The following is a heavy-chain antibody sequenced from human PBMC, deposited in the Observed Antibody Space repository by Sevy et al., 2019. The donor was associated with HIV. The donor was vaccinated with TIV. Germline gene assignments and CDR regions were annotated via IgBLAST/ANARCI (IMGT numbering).Heavy chain of an antibody. CDR1: GFSFSNYW. CDR2: IYSDGGGT. V-gene: IGHV3-74*01. Sequence: GGSLRLSCAASGFSFSNYWMHWVRQGPGKGLVWVSRIYSDGGGTNYADFVKGRFTISRDNAKNTLYLQMNSLRAEDTAVYYCAKRRVQSGLSGGGANYGWDVCGQGTTVTVSS. D-gene: IGHD2-8*02. CDR3: AKRRVQSGLSGGGANYGWDV. J-gene: IGHJ6*02.